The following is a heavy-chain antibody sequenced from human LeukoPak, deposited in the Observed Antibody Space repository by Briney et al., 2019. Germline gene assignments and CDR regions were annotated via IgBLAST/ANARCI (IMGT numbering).Heavy chain of an antibody. Sequence: GDSVNVSCKASGYTFTSYGISWVRQAPGLGLEWMGWINPNSGGTNYAQKFQGRVTMTRDTSISTAYMELSKLRSDDTAVYYCARDVSGSYYYWGQGTLVTVSS. CDR3: ARDVSGSYYY. V-gene: IGHV1-2*02. J-gene: IGHJ4*02. CDR1: GYTFTSYG. D-gene: IGHD1-26*01. CDR2: INPNSGGT.